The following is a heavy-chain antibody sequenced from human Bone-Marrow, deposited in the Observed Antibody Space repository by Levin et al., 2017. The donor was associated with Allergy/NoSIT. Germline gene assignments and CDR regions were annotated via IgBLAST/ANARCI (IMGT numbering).Heavy chain of an antibody. J-gene: IGHJ4*02. CDR3: AKGITATLQTFHY. CDR1: GFTFSSYG. D-gene: IGHD1-7*01. V-gene: IGHV3-23*01. Sequence: PGGSLRLSCAASGFTFSSYGMSWVRQAPGKGLEWVAAITGSGGSTFYANSVKGRFTISRDDSKNTLSLEMNSLRAEDAALYFCAKGITATLQTFHYWGQGTRVTVSS. CDR2: ITGSGGST.